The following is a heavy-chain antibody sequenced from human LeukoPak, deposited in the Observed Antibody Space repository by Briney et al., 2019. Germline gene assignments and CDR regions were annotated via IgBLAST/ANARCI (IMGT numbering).Heavy chain of an antibody. D-gene: IGHD5-18*01. V-gene: IGHV3-23*01. J-gene: IGHJ4*02. Sequence: PGGSLRLSCAASGFTFSNYAMSWVRQAPGKGLEWVSSLSGSGGSTYYADSVKGRFTISRDNSKNTLYLQMNSLRAEDTAVYYCARDGIQLWYTGYYFDYWGQGTLVTVSS. CDR1: GFTFSNYA. CDR3: ARDGIQLWYTGYYFDY. CDR2: LSGSGGST.